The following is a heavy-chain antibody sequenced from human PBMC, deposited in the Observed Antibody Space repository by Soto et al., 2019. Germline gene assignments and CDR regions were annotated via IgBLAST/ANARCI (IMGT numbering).Heavy chain of an antibody. V-gene: IGHV3-23*01. D-gene: IGHD3-3*01. CDR2: ISGSGGST. J-gene: IGHJ4*02. Sequence: GGSLRLSCAASGFTFSSYAMSWVRQAPGKGLEWVSAISGSGGSTYYADSVKGRFTISRDNSKNTLYLQMNSLRAEDTAVYYCAKESVNYDFWSVGGGFDYWGQGTLVTVSS. CDR1: GFTFSSYA. CDR3: AKESVNYDFWSVGGGFDY.